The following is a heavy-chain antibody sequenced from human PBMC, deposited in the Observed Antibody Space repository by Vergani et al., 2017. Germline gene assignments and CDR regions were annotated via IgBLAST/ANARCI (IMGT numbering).Heavy chain of an antibody. CDR1: AASTSSYF. J-gene: IGHJ5*02. V-gene: IGHV4-4*07. Sequence: VQLQESGPGLLKPSETLSLTCSVSAASTSSYFWSWIRQPAGKGLEWLGRVHTDGTAYYNPSLRTRVRLSADLSQSQFSLKMTSLTAADTAVYFCARDKWDDDGPRGWFAPWGQGILVTVSS. CDR2: VHTDGTA. D-gene: IGHD5-24*01. CDR3: ARDKWDDDGPRGWFAP.